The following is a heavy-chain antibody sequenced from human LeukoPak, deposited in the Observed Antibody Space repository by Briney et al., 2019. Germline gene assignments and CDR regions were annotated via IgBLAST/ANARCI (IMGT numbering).Heavy chain of an antibody. J-gene: IGHJ4*02. Sequence: SETLSLTCTVSGGSISSSSYYWGWIRQPPGKGLEWIGSIYYSGSTYYNPSLKSRVTISVGTSKNQFSLKLSSVTAADTAVYYCARRSDYVLTFDYWGQGTLVTVSS. CDR2: IYYSGST. V-gene: IGHV4-39*01. CDR1: GGSISSSSYY. D-gene: IGHD3-16*01. CDR3: ARRSDYVLTFDY.